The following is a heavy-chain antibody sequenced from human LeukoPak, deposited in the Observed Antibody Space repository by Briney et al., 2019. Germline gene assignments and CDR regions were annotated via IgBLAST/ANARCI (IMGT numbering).Heavy chain of an antibody. D-gene: IGHD4-17*01. Sequence: EASVKVSCKASGYTFTTYTIHWVRQAPGQRLEWMGWISAGNGDTRYPQKFQDRVTITRDTSASTSYMDLSSLTSEDTAMYYCARSDHGDYIDYWGQGTLVTVSS. V-gene: IGHV1-3*01. CDR3: ARSDHGDYIDY. CDR1: GYTFTTYT. CDR2: ISAGNGDT. J-gene: IGHJ4*02.